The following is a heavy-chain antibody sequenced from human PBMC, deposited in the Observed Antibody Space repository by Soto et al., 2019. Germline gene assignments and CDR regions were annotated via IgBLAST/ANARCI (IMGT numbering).Heavy chain of an antibody. CDR3: TEARWTGDDCYVPDY. Sequence: EVQVLESGGGLVQPGGSLRLSCAASGFTFSSYTMAWVRQAPGKGLEWVSSISGSGGSPYYADSVQGRFTISRDKYKNTSFLQMTSLRAENTATYHCTEARWTGDDCYVPDYWGHGTLVTVSS. V-gene: IGHV3-23*01. CDR1: GFTFSSYT. D-gene: IGHD2-21*01. J-gene: IGHJ4*01. CDR2: ISGSGGSP.